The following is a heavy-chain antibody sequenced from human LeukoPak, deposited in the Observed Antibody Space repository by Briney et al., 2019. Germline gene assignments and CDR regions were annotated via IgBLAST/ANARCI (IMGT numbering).Heavy chain of an antibody. CDR2: IYPGDSDT. J-gene: IGHJ4*02. V-gene: IGHV5-51*01. CDR1: GYSFTSYW. D-gene: IGHD3-22*01. CDR3: ARRMNYYDSSGYLYYFDY. Sequence: GESLKISCKGSGYSFTSYWIGWVRQMPGKGLEWMGTIYPGDSDTRYSPSFQGQVTISADKSISTAYLQWSSLKASDTAMYYCARRMNYYDSSGYLYYFDYWGQGTLVTVSS.